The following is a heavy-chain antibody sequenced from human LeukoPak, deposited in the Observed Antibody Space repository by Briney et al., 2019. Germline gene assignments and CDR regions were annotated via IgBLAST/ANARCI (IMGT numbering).Heavy chain of an antibody. CDR2: ISWNSGSI. V-gene: IGHV3-9*01. CDR1: GFTFDDYA. D-gene: IGHD3-3*02. Sequence: GGSLRLSCAASGFTFDDYAMHWVRQAPGKGLEWVSGISWNSGSIVYADSVKGRFTISRDNAKNSLYLQMNSLRAEDTALYYCAKDGEISSPRSDYYYYMDVWGKGTTVTVSS. J-gene: IGHJ6*03. CDR3: AKDGEISSPRSDYYYYMDV.